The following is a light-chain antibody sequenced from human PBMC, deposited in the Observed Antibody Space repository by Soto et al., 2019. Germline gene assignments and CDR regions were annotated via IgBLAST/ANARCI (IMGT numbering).Light chain of an antibody. V-gene: IGKV1-5*01. CDR2: DAS. CDR3: QQYYDYPRT. J-gene: IGKJ1*01. Sequence: IQLTQSPSTLPASVGDRVTLTCRASQSINKRLAWHQQKPGKAPKVLIYDASNLKSGVPSRFSGSGSGTDFILTINWLQSEDFATYYCQQYYDYPRTFGQGTKVDNK. CDR1: QSINKR.